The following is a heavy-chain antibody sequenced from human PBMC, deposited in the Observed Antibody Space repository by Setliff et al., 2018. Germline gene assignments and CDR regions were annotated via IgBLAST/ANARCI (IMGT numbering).Heavy chain of an antibody. CDR1: GYSFTDYW. V-gene: IGHV5-51*01. CDR3: TRHEDRNKCTSSSCYRENDAFDV. Sequence: GESLKISCKASGYSFTDYWIAWVRQMPGKGLEWMGIIYPSNSNTRYSPSFQGQVTISADKSINTAYLQWSSLKASDTAIYCCTRHEDRNKCTSSSCYRENDAFDVWGQGAMVTVSS. J-gene: IGHJ3*01. CDR2: IYPSNSNT. D-gene: IGHD2-2*01.